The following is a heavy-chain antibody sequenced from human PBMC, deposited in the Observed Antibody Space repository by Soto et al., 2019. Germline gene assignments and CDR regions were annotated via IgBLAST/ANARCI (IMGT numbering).Heavy chain of an antibody. CDR3: AKAQYYDFWSGRY. CDR1: GFTFSNSA. D-gene: IGHD3-3*01. J-gene: IGHJ4*02. V-gene: IGHV3-30-3*01. CDR2: ISYDGSNK. Sequence: QVQLVESGGGVVQPGRSLRLSCAASGFTFSNSAMHWVRQAPGKGLEWVAVISYDGSNKYYAESVKGRFTISRDNSKNTLYLQMNSLRAEDTAVYYCAKAQYYDFWSGRYWGQGTLVTVSS.